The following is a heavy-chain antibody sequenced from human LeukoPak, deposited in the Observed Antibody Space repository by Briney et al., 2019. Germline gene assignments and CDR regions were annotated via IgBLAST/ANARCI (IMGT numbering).Heavy chain of an antibody. Sequence: PSETLSLTCTVSGGSISSSSYYWGWIRQPPGKGLEWIGSIYCSGSTYYNPSLKSRVTISVDTSKNQFSLKLSSVTAADTAVYYCARGPLLTGVVSRPLDYWGQGTLVTVSS. D-gene: IGHD3-3*01. CDR3: ARGPLLTGVVSRPLDY. J-gene: IGHJ4*02. V-gene: IGHV4-39*01. CDR1: GGSISSSSYY. CDR2: IYCSGST.